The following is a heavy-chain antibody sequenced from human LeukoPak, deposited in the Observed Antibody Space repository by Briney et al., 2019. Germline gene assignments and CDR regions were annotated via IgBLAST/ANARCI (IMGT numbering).Heavy chain of an antibody. V-gene: IGHV1-46*01. D-gene: IGHD4-17*01. CDR1: GYTFTSYY. J-gene: IGHJ4*02. CDR3: ARDPTGFATVDY. CDR2: INPSGGST. Sequence: ASVKVSCKASGYTFTSYYMHWVRQAPGQGLEWMGIINPSGGSTSYAQKFQGRVTITADKSTSTAYMELSSLRSEDTAVYYCARDPTGFATVDYWGQGTLVTVSS.